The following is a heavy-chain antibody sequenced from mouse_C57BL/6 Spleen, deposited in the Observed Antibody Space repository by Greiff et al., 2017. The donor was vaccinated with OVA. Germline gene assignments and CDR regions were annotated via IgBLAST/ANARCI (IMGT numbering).Heavy chain of an antibody. D-gene: IGHD2-3*01. CDR1: GFTFSDYG. Sequence: EVKVVESGGGLVKPGGSLKLSCAASGFTFSDYGMHWVRQAPEKGLEWVAYISSGSSTIYYADTVKGRFTISRDNAKNTLFLQMTSLRSEDTAMYYCAREDGYYPFAYWGQGTLVTVSA. J-gene: IGHJ3*01. V-gene: IGHV5-17*01. CDR2: ISSGSSTI. CDR3: AREDGYYPFAY.